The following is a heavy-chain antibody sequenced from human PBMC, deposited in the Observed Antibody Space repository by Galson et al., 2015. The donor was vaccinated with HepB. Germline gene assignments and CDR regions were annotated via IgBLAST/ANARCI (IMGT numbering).Heavy chain of an antibody. CDR1: GFTVSSNY. D-gene: IGHD5-18*01. CDR2: IYSGGST. Sequence: SLRLSCAASGFTVSSNYMSWVRQAPGKGLEWVSVIYSGGSTYYADSVKGRFTISRHNSKNTLYLQMNSLRAEDTAVYYCATAAGYSYGPNDYWGQGTLVTVSS. CDR3: ATAAGYSYGPNDY. V-gene: IGHV3-53*04. J-gene: IGHJ4*02.